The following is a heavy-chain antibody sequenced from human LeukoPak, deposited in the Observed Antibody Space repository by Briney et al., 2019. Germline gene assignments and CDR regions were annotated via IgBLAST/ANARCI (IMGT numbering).Heavy chain of an antibody. V-gene: IGHV3-23*01. Sequence: GGSLRLSCAVSGFAFGTYAVSWVRQAPGKGLEWVSVISGDSVGRIYADSVKGRFTISRDNSENTVYLQMDSLRAEDTAVYYCAKEKVVSPPWVSYFDSWGQGILVTVSS. CDR3: AKEKVVSPPWVSYFDS. D-gene: IGHD1-26*01. CDR2: ISGDSVGR. J-gene: IGHJ4*02. CDR1: GFAFGTYA.